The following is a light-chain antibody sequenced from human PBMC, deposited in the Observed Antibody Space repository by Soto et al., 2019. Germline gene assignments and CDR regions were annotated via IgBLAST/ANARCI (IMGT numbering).Light chain of an antibody. CDR1: NIGSKS. Sequence: SYELTQSPSMSVAPEKTARITCGGSNIGSKSVQWYQQKPGQAPVLVIYYDRHRPSGIPERFSGSNSGNAATLTISRVEAGDEAYYYCQVWDSSSDHVAFGGGTQLTVL. J-gene: IGLJ2*01. CDR3: QVWDSSSDHVA. CDR2: YDR. V-gene: IGLV3-21*04.